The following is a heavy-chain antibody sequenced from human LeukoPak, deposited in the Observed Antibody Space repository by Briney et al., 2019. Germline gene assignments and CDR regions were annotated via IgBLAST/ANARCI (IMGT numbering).Heavy chain of an antibody. Sequence: ASVKVSCKASGYTFTGYYMHWARQAPGQGLEWMGWINPNSGGTNYAQKFQGRVTMTRDTSISTAYMELSRLRSGDTAVYYCARDSAYGDYVGYFDYWGQGTLVTVSS. D-gene: IGHD4-17*01. CDR1: GYTFTGYY. V-gene: IGHV1-2*02. J-gene: IGHJ4*02. CDR3: ARDSAYGDYVGYFDY. CDR2: INPNSGGT.